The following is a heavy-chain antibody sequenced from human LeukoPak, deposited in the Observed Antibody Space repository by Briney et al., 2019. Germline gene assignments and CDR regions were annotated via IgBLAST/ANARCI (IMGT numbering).Heavy chain of an antibody. CDR2: IYHSGRT. D-gene: IGHD3-16*01. V-gene: IGHV4-38-2*02. CDR1: GYSMEGGYY. CDR3: ARADYDLLSKDSWFDP. J-gene: IGHJ5*02. Sequence: SETVSLTCSVSGYSMEGGYYRDWIRQPPGKGLEWIGTIYHSGRTYYHPSLQSRVTISLDASKNQFSLHLRSVIAADTAVYYCARADYDLLSKDSWFDPWGQGTLVTVSS.